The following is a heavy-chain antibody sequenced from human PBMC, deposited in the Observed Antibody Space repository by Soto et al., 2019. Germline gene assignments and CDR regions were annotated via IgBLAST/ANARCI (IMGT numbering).Heavy chain of an antibody. CDR1: GGSISSGGYY. V-gene: IGHV4-31*03. CDR3: ARVGATVTNYDY. J-gene: IGHJ4*02. D-gene: IGHD4-4*01. CDR2: IYYSGST. Sequence: SETLSLTCTVSGGSISSGGYYWSWIRQHPGKGLEWIGYIYYSGSTYYNPSLKSRVTISVDTSKNQFSLKLSSVTAADTAVYYCARVGATVTNYDYWGQGTLVTVS.